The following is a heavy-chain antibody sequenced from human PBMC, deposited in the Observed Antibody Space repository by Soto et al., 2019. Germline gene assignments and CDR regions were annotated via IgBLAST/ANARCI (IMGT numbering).Heavy chain of an antibody. D-gene: IGHD2-15*01. V-gene: IGHV3-30*18. CDR2: ISYDGSNK. Sequence: GGSLRLSCAASGFTFSSYGMHWVRQAPGKGLEWVAVISYDGSNKYYADSVKGRFTISRDNSKNTLYLQMNSLRAEDTAVYYCAKVDCSGGSCYPVFAYWGQGTLVTVSS. CDR3: AKVDCSGGSCYPVFAY. J-gene: IGHJ4*02. CDR1: GFTFSSYG.